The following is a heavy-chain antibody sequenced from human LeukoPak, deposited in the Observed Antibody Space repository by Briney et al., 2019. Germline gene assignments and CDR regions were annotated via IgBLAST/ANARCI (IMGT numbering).Heavy chain of an antibody. D-gene: IGHD6-19*01. CDR1: GYTFTGYY. Sequence: ASVKVSCKASGYTFTGYYMHWVRQATGQGLEWMGWINPNSGGTNYAQKFQGRVTKTRDTSISTAYMELSRLRSDDTAVYYCARDKSGSSGWYSYFDYWGQGTLVTVSS. CDR2: INPNSGGT. J-gene: IGHJ4*02. V-gene: IGHV1-2*02. CDR3: ARDKSGSSGWYSYFDY.